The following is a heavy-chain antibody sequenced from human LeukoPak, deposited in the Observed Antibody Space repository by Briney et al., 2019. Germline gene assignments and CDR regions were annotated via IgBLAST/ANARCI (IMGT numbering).Heavy chain of an antibody. CDR1: GFTFSSYA. Sequence: GRSLRLSCAASGFTFSSYAMHWVRQAPGKGLEWVAVISYDGSNKYYADSVKGRFTISRDNSKNTLYLQMNSLRAEDTAVYYCARTSIAVAGKGAFDIWGQGTMVTVSS. CDR3: ARTSIAVAGKGAFDI. D-gene: IGHD6-19*01. J-gene: IGHJ3*02. CDR2: ISYDGSNK. V-gene: IGHV3-30-3*01.